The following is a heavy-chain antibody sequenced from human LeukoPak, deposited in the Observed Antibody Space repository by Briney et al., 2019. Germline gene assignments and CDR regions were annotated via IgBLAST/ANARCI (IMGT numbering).Heavy chain of an antibody. Sequence: ASVKVSCKASGYTFTGYYMHWVRQAPGQGLEWMGWINPNSGGTNYAQKFQGRVTMTRDTSISTAYVELSRLRSDDTAVYYCARVGCTNGVCFDDYWGQGTLVTVSS. CDR3: ARVGCTNGVCFDDY. V-gene: IGHV1-2*02. J-gene: IGHJ4*02. CDR1: GYTFTGYY. CDR2: INPNSGGT. D-gene: IGHD2-8*01.